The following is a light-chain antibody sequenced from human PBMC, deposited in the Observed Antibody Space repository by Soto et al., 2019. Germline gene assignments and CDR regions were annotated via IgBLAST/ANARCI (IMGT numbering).Light chain of an antibody. Sequence: EIVLTQSPGTLSLSPGERATLSCGASQSVTSNYLAWYRQKPGQAPRLLIFGASTRATGIPDRFSGSGSGTDFTLTISRLEPEDFAVYYCQHYYTSYTTFGQGTKVEIK. V-gene: IGKV3-20*01. CDR1: QSVTSNY. CDR2: GAS. J-gene: IGKJ1*01. CDR3: QHYYTSYTT.